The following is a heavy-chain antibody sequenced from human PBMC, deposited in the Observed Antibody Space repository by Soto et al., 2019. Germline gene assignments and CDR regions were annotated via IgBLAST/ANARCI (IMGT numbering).Heavy chain of an antibody. CDR3: ARDGVSARQPYYDGLDV. D-gene: IGHD6-19*01. CDR2: VSYDGSNK. V-gene: IGHV3-30-3*01. CDR1: GFTFSNYA. J-gene: IGHJ6*02. Sequence: QVQLVESGGGVVQPGGSLRLCCVASGFTFSNYAMHWVRQAPGKGLEWVAVVSYDGSNKYYGGSVRGRFTVSRDNSNNTLYLQMNNLRSEDTAVYFCARDGVSARQPYYDGLDVWGQGTTVIVSS.